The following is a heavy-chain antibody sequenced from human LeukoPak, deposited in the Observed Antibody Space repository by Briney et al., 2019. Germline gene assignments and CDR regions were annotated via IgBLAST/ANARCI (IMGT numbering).Heavy chain of an antibody. J-gene: IGHJ4*02. D-gene: IGHD6-19*01. CDR1: AFTLSNAR. V-gene: IGHV3-15*04. CDR3: NARLSGWVDY. Sequence: GGSLRLSCAASAFTLSNARMTWVRQAPGKGPEWVGRIEGKSDVGTTDYAAPVKGRFTISRDDSKNTLYLQMNSLKPEDTGVYYCNARLSGWVDYWGQGTLVTVSS. CDR2: IEGKSDVGTT.